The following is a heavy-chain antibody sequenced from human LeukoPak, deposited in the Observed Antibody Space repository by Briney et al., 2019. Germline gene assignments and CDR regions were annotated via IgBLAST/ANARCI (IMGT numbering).Heavy chain of an antibody. J-gene: IGHJ1*01. CDR3: ARIYDSSGYSYFQH. V-gene: IGHV3-7*01. CDR1: GFTFSSYW. Sequence: GGSLRLSCAASGFTFSSYWMSWVRQAPGKGLEWVANIKQDGSEKYYVDSVKGRFTISRDNAKNSLSLQMNSLRAEDTAVYYCARIYDSSGYSYFQHWGQGTLVTVSS. D-gene: IGHD3-22*01. CDR2: IKQDGSEK.